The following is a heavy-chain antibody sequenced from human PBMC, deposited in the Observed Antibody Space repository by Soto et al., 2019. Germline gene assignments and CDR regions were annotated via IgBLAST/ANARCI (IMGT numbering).Heavy chain of an antibody. CDR3: ARDPGLLWFGELSPMPLDV. J-gene: IGHJ6*04. D-gene: IGHD3-10*01. Sequence: ASVKVSCKASGGTFSSYAISWVRQAPGQGLEWMGGIIPIFGTANYTQKFQGRVTITADKSTSTAYMELSSLRSEDTAVYYCARDPGLLWFGELSPMPLDVWGKGTTVTVSS. V-gene: IGHV1-69*06. CDR2: IIPIFGTA. CDR1: GGTFSSYA.